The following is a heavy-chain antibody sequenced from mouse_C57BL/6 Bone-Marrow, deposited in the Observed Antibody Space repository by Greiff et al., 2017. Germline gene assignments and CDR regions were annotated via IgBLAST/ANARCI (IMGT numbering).Heavy chain of an antibody. D-gene: IGHD2-3*01. J-gene: IGHJ4*01. Sequence: EVMLLESGGGLVQPGGSLKLSCAASGIDFSRYWMRWVRRAPGKGLEWIGEINPDSSTINYAPSLQDKFIISRDNAKNTLYLQMSKVRSEDTALYYCARPVGKKWLLRGGDAMDYWGQGTSVTVSS. CDR1: GIDFSRYW. CDR3: ARPVGKKWLLRGGDAMDY. CDR2: INPDSSTI. V-gene: IGHV4-1*01.